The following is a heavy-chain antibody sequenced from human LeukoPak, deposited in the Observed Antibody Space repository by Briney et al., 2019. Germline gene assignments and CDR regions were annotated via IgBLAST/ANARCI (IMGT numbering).Heavy chain of an antibody. Sequence: PGGSLRLSCASSGFTFSFYWMHWVRQAPGKGLVWVSRINNDGRSTSYAGSVKGRFTMSRDNVKNSLYLQMNSLRAEDTAVYYCARYYGAVSYVTGGMGVWGQGTTVTVSS. J-gene: IGHJ6*02. CDR2: INNDGRST. CDR3: ARYYGAVSYVTGGMGV. CDR1: GFTFSFYW. D-gene: IGHD3-10*01. V-gene: IGHV3-74*01.